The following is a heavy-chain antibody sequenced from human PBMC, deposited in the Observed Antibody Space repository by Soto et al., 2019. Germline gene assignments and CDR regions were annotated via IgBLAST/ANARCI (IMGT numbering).Heavy chain of an antibody. CDR2: IYHSGST. CDR1: GYSIRNGYY. D-gene: IGHD2-21*02. V-gene: IGHV4-38-2*02. J-gene: IGHJ5*02. CDR3: ARVGPYCGGDCYSPPP. Sequence: PSETLSLTCTVSGYSIRNGYYWGWIRQPPGKGLEWIGTIYHSGSTYYNPSLKSRVTISVDASENHFSVKLSSVTAADTAGYYCARVGPYCGGDCYSPPPWGQGTLVTVSS.